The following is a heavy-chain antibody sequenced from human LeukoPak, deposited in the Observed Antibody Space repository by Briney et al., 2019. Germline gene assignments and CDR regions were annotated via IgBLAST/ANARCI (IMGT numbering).Heavy chain of an antibody. J-gene: IGHJ4*02. CDR1: GYTFTSYG. Sequence: ASVKFSCKAFGYTFTSYGISWVRQDPGQGLEWMGWISAYNGNTNYAQKLEGRVTMTTDTSTSTAYMELRSLRSVDTAVYYCARDRTLQYSGKGVVDYWGQGTLVTVSS. D-gene: IGHD1-26*01. CDR2: ISAYNGNT. CDR3: ARDRTLQYSGKGVVDY. V-gene: IGHV1-18*01.